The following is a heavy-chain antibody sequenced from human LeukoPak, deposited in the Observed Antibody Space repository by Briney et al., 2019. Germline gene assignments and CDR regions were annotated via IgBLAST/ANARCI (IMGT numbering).Heavy chain of an antibody. V-gene: IGHV5-51*01. Sequence: GESLKISCKGSGYSFTSYWIGWVRQMPGKGLEWMGIIYPGDSDTRYSPSFQGQVTISADKSVSTAYLQWSSLKASDTAMYYCASYDILTPDAFDIWGQGTMVTVSS. D-gene: IGHD3-9*01. CDR3: ASYDILTPDAFDI. CDR1: GYSFTSYW. J-gene: IGHJ3*02. CDR2: IYPGDSDT.